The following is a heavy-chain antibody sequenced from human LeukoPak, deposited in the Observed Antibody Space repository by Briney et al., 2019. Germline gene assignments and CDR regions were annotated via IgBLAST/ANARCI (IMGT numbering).Heavy chain of an antibody. CDR2: ISSSSSYI. J-gene: IGHJ4*02. V-gene: IGHV3-21*01. D-gene: IGHD3-3*01. CDR1: GFTFSSYS. Sequence: PGGSLRLSCAASGFTFSSYSMNWVRQAPGKGLEWVSSISSSSSYIYYADSVKGRFTISRDNAKNSLYLQMNSLRAEDTAVYYCARSGSLQQPIRFLDYYFDYWGQGTLVTVSS. CDR3: ARSGSLQQPIRFLDYYFDY.